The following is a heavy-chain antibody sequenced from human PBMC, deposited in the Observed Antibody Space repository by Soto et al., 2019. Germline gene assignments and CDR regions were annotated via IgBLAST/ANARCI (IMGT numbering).Heavy chain of an antibody. D-gene: IGHD3-22*01. CDR1: GFTFSSYS. Sequence: PGGSLPLSCAASGFTFSSYSMNWVRQAPGKGLEWVSSISSSSSYIYYADSVKGRFTISRDNDKNSLYLQMNSLRAEDTAVYYCASRDYYDSSGPPNWGQGTLVTVSS. CDR3: ASRDYYDSSGPPN. V-gene: IGHV3-21*01. CDR2: ISSSSSYI. J-gene: IGHJ4*02.